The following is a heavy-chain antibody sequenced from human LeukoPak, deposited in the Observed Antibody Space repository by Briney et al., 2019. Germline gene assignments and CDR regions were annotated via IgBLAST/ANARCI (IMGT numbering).Heavy chain of an antibody. CDR3: ARGRGYNSFDY. V-gene: IGHV4-4*07. D-gene: IGHD3-16*02. CDR2: IYTSGST. CDR1: GGSISSYY. J-gene: IGHJ4*02. Sequence: SETLSLTCTVSGGSISSYYWSWIRQPAGKGLEWIGRIYTSGSTNYNPSLKSRVTISVDTSKNQFSLRLTSVTAADTAVYYCARGRGYNSFDYWGQGTLVTVSS.